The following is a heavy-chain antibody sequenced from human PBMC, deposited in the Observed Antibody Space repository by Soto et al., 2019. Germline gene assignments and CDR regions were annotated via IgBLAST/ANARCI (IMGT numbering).Heavy chain of an antibody. Sequence: SSVRVSGKAAGYTCTSYGMHWVRQAPGQRLEWMGWINAGNGNTKYSQKFQGRVTITRDTSASTAYMELSSLRSEDTAVYYCARSIVVATALDYWGQGTLVTVSS. CDR2: INAGNGNT. J-gene: IGHJ4*02. CDR1: GYTCTSYG. D-gene: IGHD2-21*02. V-gene: IGHV1-3*01. CDR3: ARSIVVATALDY.